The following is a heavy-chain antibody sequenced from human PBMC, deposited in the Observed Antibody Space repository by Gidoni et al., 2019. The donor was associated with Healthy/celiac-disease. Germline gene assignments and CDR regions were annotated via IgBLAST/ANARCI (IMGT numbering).Heavy chain of an antibody. J-gene: IGHJ4*02. CDR3: ARDNTPIYSSSWFGSVAYFDY. Sequence: QVQLVQSVAEVTKPGSSVKVSCKASGGTFSSYAISWVRQAPGQGLEWLGGIIPIFGTANYAQKFQGRVTITADESTSTAYMELSSLRSEDTAVYYCARDNTPIYSSSWFGSVAYFDYWGQGTLVTVSS. CDR2: IIPIFGTA. D-gene: IGHD6-13*01. V-gene: IGHV1-69*01. CDR1: GGTFSSYA.